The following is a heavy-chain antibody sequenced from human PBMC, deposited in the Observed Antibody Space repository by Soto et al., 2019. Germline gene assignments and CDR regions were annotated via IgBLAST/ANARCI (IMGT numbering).Heavy chain of an antibody. V-gene: IGHV1-46*04. J-gene: IGHJ4*02. CDR1: GYSFSNYF. CDR3: GRAPYSSSSFRFYY. CDR2: LSISGGNA. Sequence: QVQLVQSGSEVKRPGASVKISCKASGYSFSNYFIHWVRQAPGHGLAWMGILSISGGNANYAQNVLVRVAMYRDPETHTVFMDLSSMRSEDTAVYYCGRAPYSSSSFRFYYCWQGTLLTVSS. D-gene: IGHD6-6*01.